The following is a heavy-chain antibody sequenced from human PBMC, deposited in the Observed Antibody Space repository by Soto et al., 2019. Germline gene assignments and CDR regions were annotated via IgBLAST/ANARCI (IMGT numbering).Heavy chain of an antibody. CDR1: GGSFSGYY. D-gene: IGHD6-13*01. Sequence: SETLSLTCAVYGGSFSGYYWSWIRQPPGKGLEWIGEINHSGSTNYNPSLKSRVTISVDTSKNQFSLKLSSVTAADTAVYYCASRRKAAAGTEGYYYYYMAVWGKGTTVTVSS. CDR3: ASRRKAAAGTEGYYYYYMAV. J-gene: IGHJ6*03. CDR2: INHSGST. V-gene: IGHV4-34*01.